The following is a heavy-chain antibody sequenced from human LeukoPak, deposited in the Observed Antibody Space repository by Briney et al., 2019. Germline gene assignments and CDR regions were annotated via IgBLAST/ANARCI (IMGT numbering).Heavy chain of an antibody. Sequence: GRSLRLSCAASGFTFSSFGMHWVRQAPGKGLEWVASISPGGGTTYYADYVKDRFTISRDNSNNMLYVQMNSLRAEDTAVYYCAKVRSGSANWALRIFDNWGQGTLVTVSS. V-gene: IGHV3-23*01. CDR2: ISPGGGTT. J-gene: IGHJ4*02. CDR3: AKVRSGSANWALRIFDN. D-gene: IGHD1-1*01. CDR1: GFTFSSFG.